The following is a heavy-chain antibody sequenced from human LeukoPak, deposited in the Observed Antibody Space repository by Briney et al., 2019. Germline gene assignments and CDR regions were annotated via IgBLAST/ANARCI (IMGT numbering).Heavy chain of an antibody. CDR1: GYTLTELS. D-gene: IGHD5-18*01. CDR2: FDPEDGET. Sequence: GASVRVSCKVSGYTLTELSMHWVRQAPGKGLEWMGGFDPEDGETIYAQKFQGRVTMTEDTSTDTAYMELSSLRSEDTAVYYCATWHGYSYGSRNYWGQGTLVTVSS. J-gene: IGHJ4*02. V-gene: IGHV1-24*01. CDR3: ATWHGYSYGSRNY.